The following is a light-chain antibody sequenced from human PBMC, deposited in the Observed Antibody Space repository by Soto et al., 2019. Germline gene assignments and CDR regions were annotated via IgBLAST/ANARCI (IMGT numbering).Light chain of an antibody. CDR1: QSVRSF. CDR3: QHRSNWPLT. V-gene: IGKV3-11*01. J-gene: IGKJ4*01. Sequence: EVVLSQSPAYLYLSTGERATLSCRASQSVRSFLAWYQLKPGQAPSLLIYDASNRATGIPARFSASGSGTDFTLTISTLEPEDFAVYYCQHRSNWPLTFGGGTKVDNK. CDR2: DAS.